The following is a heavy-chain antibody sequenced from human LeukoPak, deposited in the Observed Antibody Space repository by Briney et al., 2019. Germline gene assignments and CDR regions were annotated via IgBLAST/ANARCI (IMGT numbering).Heavy chain of an antibody. CDR3: ARAGYSSGWYWFDP. CDR1: GYTFTGYY. V-gene: IGHV1-2*02. J-gene: IGHJ5*02. CDR2: INPNSGGT. D-gene: IGHD6-19*01. Sequence: GASVKVSCKASGYTFTGYYMHWVRQAPGQGLEWMGWINPNSGGTNYAQKFQGRVTMTRDMSISTAYMELSRLRSDDTAVYYCARAGYSSGWYWFDPWGQGTLVTVSS.